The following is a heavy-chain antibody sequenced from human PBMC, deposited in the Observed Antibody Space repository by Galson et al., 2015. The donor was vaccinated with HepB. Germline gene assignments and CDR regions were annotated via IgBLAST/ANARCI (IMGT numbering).Heavy chain of an antibody. V-gene: IGHV1-58*01. CDR3: AAHRRIAAAGMPYWSDP. Sequence: SVKVSCKASGFTFTSSAVQWVRQARGQRLEWIGWIVVGSGNTNYAQKFQERVTITRDMSTSTAYMELSSLRSEDTAVYYCAAHRRIAAAGMPYWSDPWGQGTLVTVSS. CDR1: GFTFTSSA. D-gene: IGHD6-13*01. CDR2: IVVGSGNT. J-gene: IGHJ5*02.